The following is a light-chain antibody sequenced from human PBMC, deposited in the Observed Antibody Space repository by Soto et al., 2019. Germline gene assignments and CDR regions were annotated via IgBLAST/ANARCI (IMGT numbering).Light chain of an antibody. CDR3: KHYNSYSEA. Sequence: DIQMTQSPSSLSASVGDRVTITCQARQDISKYLNWYQQKPGKAHKLLIYKAYTLKSGVQSRFSGSGSGTEFTLTIRSLQPDDFATYYCKHYNSYSEAFGQGTKVDIK. V-gene: IGKV1-5*03. CDR1: QDISKY. J-gene: IGKJ1*01. CDR2: KAY.